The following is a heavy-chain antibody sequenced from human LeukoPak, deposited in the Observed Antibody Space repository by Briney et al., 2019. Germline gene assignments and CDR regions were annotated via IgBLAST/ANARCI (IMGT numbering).Heavy chain of an antibody. Sequence: SVKVSCKASGGTFSSYAISWVRQAPGQGLEWMGRIIPILGIANYAQKFQGRVTITADKSTSTAYMELSSLRSEDTAVYYCARVNIVVVVAATPMTYYYGVDVWGQGTTVTVSS. D-gene: IGHD2-15*01. J-gene: IGHJ6*02. V-gene: IGHV1-69*04. CDR2: IIPILGIA. CDR1: GGTFSSYA. CDR3: ARVNIVVVVAATPMTYYYGVDV.